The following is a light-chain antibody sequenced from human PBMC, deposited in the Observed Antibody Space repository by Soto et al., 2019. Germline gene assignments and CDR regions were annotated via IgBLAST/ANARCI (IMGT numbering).Light chain of an antibody. CDR2: GSS. V-gene: IGKV3-20*01. CDR3: QQYGSSPPYT. Sequence: EIVLTQSPGTLSLSPGERATLSCRASQSVSGNYLAWYQQKPGQSPRLLIYGSSDRATGIPDRFSGSGSETDFTLTITRVEPEDFAAYYCQQYGSSPPYTFGQGTKLEIK. J-gene: IGKJ2*01. CDR1: QSVSGNY.